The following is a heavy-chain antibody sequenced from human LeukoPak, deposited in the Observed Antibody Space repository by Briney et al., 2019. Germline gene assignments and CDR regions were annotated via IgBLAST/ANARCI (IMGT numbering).Heavy chain of an antibody. CDR3: ARARIAAPLLDY. V-gene: IGHV3-30*03. CDR2: ISHDGSNK. CDR1: GFTFSSYG. D-gene: IGHD6-13*01. J-gene: IGHJ4*02. Sequence: GRSLRLSCAASGFTFSSYGMHWVRQAPGKGLEWVAVISHDGSNKYYADSVKGRFAISRDNAKNSLYLQMNSLRVEDTAVYFCARARIAAPLLDYWGQGSLVTVSS.